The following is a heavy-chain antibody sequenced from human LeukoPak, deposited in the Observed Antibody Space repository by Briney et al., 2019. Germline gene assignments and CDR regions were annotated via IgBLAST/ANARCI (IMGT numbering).Heavy chain of an antibody. CDR1: GFTVSSNY. CDR2: ICSGGST. V-gene: IGHV3-53*01. J-gene: IGHJ4*02. CDR3: ARGPVTIFGVVIIPQFDY. Sequence: PGGSLRLSCAASGFTVSSNYMSWVRQAPGKGLEWVSVICSGGSTYYADSVKGRFTISRDNSKNTLYLQMNSLRAEDTAVYYCARGPVTIFGVVIIPQFDYWGQGTLVTVSS. D-gene: IGHD3-3*01.